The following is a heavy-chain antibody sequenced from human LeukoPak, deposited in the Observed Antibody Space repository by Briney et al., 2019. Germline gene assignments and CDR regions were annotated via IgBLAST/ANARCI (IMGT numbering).Heavy chain of an antibody. J-gene: IGHJ6*04. V-gene: IGHV4-39*01. D-gene: IGHD2-8*01. CDR3: ARIPDIVLRARMDV. CDR1: GGSISSSNYY. CDR2: IYYSGST. Sequence: SETLSLTCTVSGGSISSSNYYGGWIRQPPGKGLEWIGIIYYSGSTYYNPSLKSRVTISVDTSKNQFSLKLSSVTAADTAVYYCARIPDIVLRARMDVWGKGTTVTVSS.